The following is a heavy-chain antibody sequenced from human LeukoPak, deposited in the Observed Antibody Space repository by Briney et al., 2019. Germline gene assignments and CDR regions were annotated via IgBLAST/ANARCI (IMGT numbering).Heavy chain of an antibody. CDR1: GYSFTSYD. V-gene: IGHV1-8*01. Sequence: ASVKVSCKASGYSFTSYDIHWVRQAPGQGLEWMGWMTPNNGNRGHAQKFQGRVTLTRDTSTGTAYMELSSLTSADTAIYFCAREGGQEAELDNWGQGTQVTVSS. D-gene: IGHD1-14*01. CDR2: MTPNNGNR. CDR3: AREGGQEAELDN. J-gene: IGHJ4*02.